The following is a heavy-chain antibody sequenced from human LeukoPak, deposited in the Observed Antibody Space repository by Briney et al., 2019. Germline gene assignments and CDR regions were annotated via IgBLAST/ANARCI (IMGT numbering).Heavy chain of an antibody. CDR3: ARDDSGTTCGLLQAFDI. J-gene: IGHJ3*02. V-gene: IGHV3-48*04. D-gene: IGHD1-1*01. Sequence: GGSLRLSCAAAGFTFSSYSMNWVRQAPGKGLEWVSYISSSSSTIYYADSVKGRFTISRDNAKNSLYLQMNSLRAEDTAVYYCARDDSGTTCGLLQAFDIWGQGTMVTVSS. CDR1: GFTFSSYS. CDR2: ISSSSSTI.